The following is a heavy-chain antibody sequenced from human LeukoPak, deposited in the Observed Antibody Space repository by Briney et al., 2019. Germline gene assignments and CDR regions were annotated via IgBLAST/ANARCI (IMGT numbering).Heavy chain of an antibody. V-gene: IGHV3-33*06. CDR2: IWYDGSNK. CDR1: GFTFSSHG. J-gene: IGHJ4*02. Sequence: PGGSLRLSCAASGFTFSSHGMHWVRQAPGKGLEWVAVIWYDGSNKYYADSVKGRFTISRDNSKNTLYLQMNSLRAEDTAVYYCAKETWIQGYLDYWGQGTLVTVSS. CDR3: AKETWIQGYLDY. D-gene: IGHD5-18*01.